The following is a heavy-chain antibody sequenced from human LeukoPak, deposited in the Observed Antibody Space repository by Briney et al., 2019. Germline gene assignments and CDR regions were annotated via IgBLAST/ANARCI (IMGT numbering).Heavy chain of an antibody. CDR3: ARALGYQLLSWWFDP. V-gene: IGHV1-69*05. CDR1: GGTFSSYT. D-gene: IGHD2-2*01. Sequence: SVKVSCKASGGTFSSYTISWVRQAPGQGLEWMGGIIPIFGTANYAQKLQGRVTMTTDTSTSTAYMELRSLRSDDTAVYYCARALGYQLLSWWFDPWGQGTLVTVSS. J-gene: IGHJ5*02. CDR2: IIPIFGTA.